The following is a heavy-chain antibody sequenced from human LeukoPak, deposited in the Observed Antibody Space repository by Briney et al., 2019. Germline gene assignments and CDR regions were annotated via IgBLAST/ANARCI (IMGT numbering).Heavy chain of an antibody. CDR1: GGSISSYY. J-gene: IGHJ6*02. Sequence: SETLSLTCTVSGGSISSYYWSWIRQPPGKGLEWIGYIYYSGSTNYNPSLKSRVTISVDTSKNQFSLQLNSVTPEDTAVYYCARDSDCGGDCYSFHYYYYGMDVWGQGTTVTVSS. V-gene: IGHV4-59*12. D-gene: IGHD2-21*02. CDR2: IYYSGST. CDR3: ARDSDCGGDCYSFHYYYYGMDV.